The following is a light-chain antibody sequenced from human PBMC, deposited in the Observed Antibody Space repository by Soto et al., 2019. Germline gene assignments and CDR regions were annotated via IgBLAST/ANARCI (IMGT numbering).Light chain of an antibody. Sequence: QSVLTQPASVSGSPGQSITISCTGASSDFGAYNLVSWYQQHPGKAPKLMISEVSQRPSGVSNRFSGSKSGNAASLTISGLQAEDEADYYCCSYAGGSTLYVFGTGTKVTVL. CDR2: EVS. CDR1: SSDFGAYNL. CDR3: CSYAGGSTLYV. V-gene: IGLV2-23*02. J-gene: IGLJ1*01.